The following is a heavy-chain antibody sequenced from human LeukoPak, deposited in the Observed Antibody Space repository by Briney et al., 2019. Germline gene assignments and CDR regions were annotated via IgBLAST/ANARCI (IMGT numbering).Heavy chain of an antibody. V-gene: IGHV1-46*01. CDR2: INPSGGST. CDR1: GYTFTSYY. J-gene: IGHJ5*02. CDR3: ARDPGSSGWYGGGWFDP. D-gene: IGHD6-19*01. Sequence: ASVKVSCKASGYTFTSYYMHWVRQAPGQGLEWMGIINPSGGSTSYAQKFQDRVTMTRDTSTSTVYMELSSLRSEDTAVYYCARDPGSSGWYGGGWFDPWGQGTLVTVSS.